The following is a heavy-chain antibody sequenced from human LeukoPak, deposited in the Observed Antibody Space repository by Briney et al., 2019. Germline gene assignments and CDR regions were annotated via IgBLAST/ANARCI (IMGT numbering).Heavy chain of an antibody. CDR3: ARAFSTTAFDS. J-gene: IGHJ4*02. D-gene: IGHD4-17*01. CDR1: GFTFSSYE. CDR2: ISSSGSTI. Sequence: QAGGSLRLSCAASGFTFSSYEMNWVRQAPGKGLEWVSYISSSGSTIYYADSVKGRFTISRDNSKNTLYLQMNSLRAEDTAVYYCARAFSTTAFDSWGQGTLVTVSS. V-gene: IGHV3-48*03.